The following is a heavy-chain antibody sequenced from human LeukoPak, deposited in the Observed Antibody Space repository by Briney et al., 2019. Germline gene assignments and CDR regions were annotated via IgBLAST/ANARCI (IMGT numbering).Heavy chain of an antibody. V-gene: IGHV3-21*01. Sequence: TGGSLRLSCAASGYTFSRYSINWVRQAPGKGLEWVASISVRSNYIYYADSVRGRFSISRDDARDSLYLQMNSLRAEDTAVYYCVRLRRNSDTSGFYYYYDYWGQGTLVTVSS. CDR1: GYTFSRYS. CDR2: ISVRSNYI. CDR3: VRLRRNSDTSGFYYYYDY. J-gene: IGHJ4*02. D-gene: IGHD3-22*01.